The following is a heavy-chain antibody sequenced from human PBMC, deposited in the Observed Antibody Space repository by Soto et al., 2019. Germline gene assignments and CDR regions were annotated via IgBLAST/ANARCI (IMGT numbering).Heavy chain of an antibody. D-gene: IGHD3-9*01. J-gene: IGHJ4*02. Sequence: GESLKISCKGSGYSFTSYWIGWVRQMPGKDLEWMGIIYPGDSDTRYSPSFQGQVTISADKSISTAYLQWSSLKASDTAMYYCARGRYYDILTGYYNFDYWGQGTLVTVSS. CDR2: IYPGDSDT. CDR1: GYSFTSYW. CDR3: ARGRYYDILTGYYNFDY. V-gene: IGHV5-51*01.